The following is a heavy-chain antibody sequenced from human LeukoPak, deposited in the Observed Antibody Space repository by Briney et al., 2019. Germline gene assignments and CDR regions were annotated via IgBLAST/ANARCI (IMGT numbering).Heavy chain of an antibody. D-gene: IGHD3-3*01. Sequence: PSETLSLTCTVSGGSISSYYWSWIRQPAGKGLEWIGRIYTSGSTNYNPSLKSRVTMSVDTSKNQFSLKLSSVTAADTAVYYCARYAFSIFGVVIIEDYYYYYMDVWGKGTTVTVSS. CDR2: IYTSGST. V-gene: IGHV4-4*07. J-gene: IGHJ6*03. CDR1: GGSISSYY. CDR3: ARYAFSIFGVVIIEDYYYYYMDV.